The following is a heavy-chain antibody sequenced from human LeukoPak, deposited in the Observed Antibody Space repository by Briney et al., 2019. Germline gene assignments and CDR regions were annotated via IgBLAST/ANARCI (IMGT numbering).Heavy chain of an antibody. CDR3: ARDAVLEWLLFFDY. V-gene: IGHV3-21*01. CDR1: GFTFSSYS. Sequence: PGGSLRLSCAASGFTFSSYSMNWVRQAPGKELEWVSSISSSSSYKYYADSVKGRFTISRDNAKNSLYLQMNSLRAEDTAVYYCARDAVLEWLLFFDYWGQGTLVTVSS. J-gene: IGHJ4*02. D-gene: IGHD3-3*02. CDR2: ISSSSSYK.